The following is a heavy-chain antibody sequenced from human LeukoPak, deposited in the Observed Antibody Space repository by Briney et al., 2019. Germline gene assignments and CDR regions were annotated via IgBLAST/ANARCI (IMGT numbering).Heavy chain of an antibody. J-gene: IGHJ3*02. D-gene: IGHD3-10*01. CDR3: ARVRMVRGADAFDI. CDR1: GFTFSSYA. V-gene: IGHV3-74*01. CDR2: INSDGSST. Sequence: PGGSLRLSCAASGFTFSSYAMHWVRQAPGKGLVWVSRINSDGSSTSYADSVKGRFTISRDNAKNTLYLQMNSLRAEDTAVYYCARVRMVRGADAFDIWGQGTMVTVSS.